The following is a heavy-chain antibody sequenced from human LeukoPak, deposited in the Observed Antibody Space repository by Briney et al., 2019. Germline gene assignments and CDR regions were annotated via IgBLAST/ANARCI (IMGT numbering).Heavy chain of an antibody. CDR2: ISYDGSNK. CDR1: GFTFSSYA. D-gene: IGHD5-24*01. J-gene: IGHJ4*02. Sequence: GRSLRLSCAASGFTFSSYAMHWVRQAPGKGLEWVAVISYDGSNKYYADSVKGRFTISRDNSKGTVYLQMNSLRPEDTAVYYCAKDDAWLQYGNWGRGTLVTVSS. CDR3: AKDDAWLQYGN. V-gene: IGHV3-30*04.